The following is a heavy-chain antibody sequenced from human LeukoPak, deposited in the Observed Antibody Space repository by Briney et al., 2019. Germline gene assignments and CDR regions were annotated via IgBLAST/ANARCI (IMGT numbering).Heavy chain of an antibody. J-gene: IGHJ4*02. V-gene: IGHV1-18*01. CDR1: GYTFTSYG. CDR3: AKPIVGTLRGFDY. D-gene: IGHD1-26*01. Sequence: ASVKVSCKASGYTFTSYGISWVRQAPGQGLEWMGWISAYNGNTNYAQKLQGRVTMTTDTSTTTAYMELRSLRSDDTAIYYCAKPIVGTLRGFDYWGQGTLVTVSS. CDR2: ISAYNGNT.